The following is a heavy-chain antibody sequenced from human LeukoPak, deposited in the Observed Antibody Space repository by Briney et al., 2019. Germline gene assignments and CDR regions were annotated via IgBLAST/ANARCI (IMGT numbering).Heavy chain of an antibody. V-gene: IGHV4-4*07. D-gene: IGHD3-3*01. CDR3: ARGLVSEHRGQDLENFFDH. CDR2: FDSSGNT. Sequence: PETLSLTCTVSGGASSGYYWSWIRQPAGKRLEWIGRFDSSGNTRYNPSLESRVTMSLDTSKNQLSLRLNSVTAADTAVYYCARGLVSEHRGQDLENFFDHWGQGILVTVSS. J-gene: IGHJ4*02. CDR1: GGASSGYY.